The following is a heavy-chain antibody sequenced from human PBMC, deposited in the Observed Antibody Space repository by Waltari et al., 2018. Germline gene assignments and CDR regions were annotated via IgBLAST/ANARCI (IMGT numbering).Heavy chain of an antibody. D-gene: IGHD1-26*01. CDR2: IFSGDTT. Sequence: EVQLMESGGGLVQPGGSLRLSCVASGLAVGTSFMSWVRQAPGKGLEWGSAIFSGDTTYYTDSVKGRFSTSRDNSKNTLFLQMNSLRAEDTAVYYCARVARGTLYDAFDIWGQGTMVTVSS. CDR3: ARVARGTLYDAFDI. V-gene: IGHV3-66*01. J-gene: IGHJ3*02. CDR1: GLAVGTSF.